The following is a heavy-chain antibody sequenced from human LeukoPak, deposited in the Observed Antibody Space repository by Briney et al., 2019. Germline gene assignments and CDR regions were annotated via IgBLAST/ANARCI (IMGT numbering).Heavy chain of an antibody. D-gene: IGHD3-22*01. CDR2: IYPHGRT. CDR3: TREGYDRSGYFLDF. V-gene: IGHV4-4*09. CDR1: SGSMTNSC. J-gene: IGHJ4*02. Sequence: SETLSLTCAVLSGSMTNSCWSWFRQAPGKGLEWLGFIYPHGRTEYNPSLKSRVAFSVDKSKMRASVSLSSVTASDTAVYYCTREGYDRSGYFLDFWGQGTLVTVSS.